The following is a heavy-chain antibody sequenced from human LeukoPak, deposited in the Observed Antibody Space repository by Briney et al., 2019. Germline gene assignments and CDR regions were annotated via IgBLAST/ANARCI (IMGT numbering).Heavy chain of an antibody. V-gene: IGHV3-30*04. CDR3: ARSGSSWYKDYYYYMDV. Sequence: GGSLRLSCAASGFTFSSYAMHWVRQAPGKGLEWVAVISYDGSNKYYADSVKGRFTISRDHSKNTLYLQMNSLRAEDTAVYYCARSGSSWYKDYYYYMDVWGKGTTVTVSS. J-gene: IGHJ6*03. CDR1: GFTFSSYA. CDR2: ISYDGSNK. D-gene: IGHD6-13*01.